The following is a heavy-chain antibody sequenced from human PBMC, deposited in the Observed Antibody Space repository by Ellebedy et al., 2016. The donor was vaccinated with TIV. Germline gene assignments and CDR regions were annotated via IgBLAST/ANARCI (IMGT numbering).Heavy chain of an antibody. V-gene: IGHV4-59*01. J-gene: IGHJ5*02. CDR3: ARGYSSGWYNWFDP. CDR2: IYYSGIT. CDR1: GGSISSYY. D-gene: IGHD6-19*01. Sequence: MPSETLSLTCTVSGGSISSYYWSWIRQPPGKGLEWIGYIYYSGITNYNPSLKSRVTISVDTSKNQFSLKLSSVTAADTAVYYCARGYSSGWYNWFDPWGQGTLVTVSS.